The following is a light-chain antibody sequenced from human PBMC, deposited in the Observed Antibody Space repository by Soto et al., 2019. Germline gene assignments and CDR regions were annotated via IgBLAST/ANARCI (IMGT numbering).Light chain of an antibody. CDR3: QQRTNSPPWT. V-gene: IGKV3-11*01. CDR1: QNISTY. Sequence: EIVLTQSPATLSLSPGEGASLSCRASQNISTYLAWYQQRPGQVPRLLIYGVSKRAPAIPPRFSGSGSGTDFTHSVSGLETEDFATYYCQQRTNSPPWTFGQGTRVELK. CDR2: GVS. J-gene: IGKJ1*01.